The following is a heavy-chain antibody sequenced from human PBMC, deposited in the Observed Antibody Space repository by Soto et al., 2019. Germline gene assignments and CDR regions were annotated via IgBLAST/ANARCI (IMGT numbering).Heavy chain of an antibody. CDR2: IWYDGSNT. V-gene: IGHV3-33*06. CDR3: AKYIAVAPGWLDP. CDR1: GFIFSSYG. J-gene: IGHJ5*02. D-gene: IGHD6-19*01. Sequence: GGSLRLSCAASGFIFSSYGMHWVRQAPGKGLEWVAGIWYDGSNTFYSDAVKGRFSISRDNSKNTVDLQMNSLRAEDTAVYYCAKYIAVAPGWLDPWGQGIQVTVSS.